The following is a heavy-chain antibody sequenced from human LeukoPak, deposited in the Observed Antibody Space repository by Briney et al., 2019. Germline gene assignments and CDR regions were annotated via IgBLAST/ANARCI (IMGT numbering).Heavy chain of an antibody. CDR1: RFTFSSYS. CDR3: AKDRLLNCRGDCYIFDY. J-gene: IGHJ4*02. V-gene: IGHV3-23*01. Sequence: GSLRLSCAASRFTFSSYSMNWVRQAPGKGLEWVSSISGSGDSTFYADSVKGRFSISRDNSKNTLYLQVNGLRTEDTAVYYCAKDRLLNCRGDCYIFDYWGQGTVVTVSS. D-gene: IGHD2-21*02. CDR2: ISGSGDST.